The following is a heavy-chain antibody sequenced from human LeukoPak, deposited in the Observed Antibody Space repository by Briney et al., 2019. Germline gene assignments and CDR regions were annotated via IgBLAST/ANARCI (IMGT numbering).Heavy chain of an antibody. V-gene: IGHV3-15*01. CDR1: GFTFSSYS. J-gene: IGHJ4*02. Sequence: GGSLRLSCAASGFTFSSYSMNWVRQAPGKGLEWVGRIKSKTDGGTTDYAAPVKGRFTIPRDDSKNTLYLQMNSLKTEDTAVYYCNRGVPYDYWGQGTLVTVSS. CDR3: NRGVPYDY. D-gene: IGHD3-10*01. CDR2: IKSKTDGGTT.